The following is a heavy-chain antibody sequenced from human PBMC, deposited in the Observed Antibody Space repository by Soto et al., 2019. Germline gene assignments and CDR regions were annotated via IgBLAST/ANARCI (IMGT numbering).Heavy chain of an antibody. Sequence: PGESLKISCKGSVYSFTSYWISWVRQMPGKGLEWMGRIDPSDSYTNYSPSFQGHVTISADKSISTAYLQWSSLKASDTAMYYCARTPAKKCIQLWQTYYYYGMDVWGQGTRVTVS. CDR3: ARTPAKKCIQLWQTYYYYGMDV. J-gene: IGHJ6*02. CDR1: VYSFTSYW. CDR2: IDPSDSYT. D-gene: IGHD5-18*01. V-gene: IGHV5-10-1*01.